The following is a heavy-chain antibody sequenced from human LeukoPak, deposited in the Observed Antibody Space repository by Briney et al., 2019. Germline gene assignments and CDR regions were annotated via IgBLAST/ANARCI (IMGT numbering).Heavy chain of an antibody. Sequence: PSETLSLTCTVSGGSISSSSYYWGWIRQPPGKGLEWIGSIYYSGSTYYNPSLKSRVTISVDTSKNQCSLKLTSVTAADTAVYYCARVVYRGENWFDPWGQGTLVTASS. CDR2: IYYSGST. J-gene: IGHJ5*02. V-gene: IGHV4-39*07. D-gene: IGHD3-10*01. CDR1: GGSISSSSYY. CDR3: ARVVYRGENWFDP.